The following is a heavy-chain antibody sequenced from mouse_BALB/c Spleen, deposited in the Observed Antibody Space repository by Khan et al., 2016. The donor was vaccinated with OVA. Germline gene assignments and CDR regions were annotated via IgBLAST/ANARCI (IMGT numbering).Heavy chain of an antibody. J-gene: IGHJ4*01. V-gene: IGHV9-3-1*01. Sequence: QIQLVQSGPDLKKPGETVKISCKASGFTFTNYGINWVKQAPGKGLKWMGWIYTYTGEPTYADDFKGRFAFSVENSASTAYLQINNIKNEETATYFCARAGRRAMDYWSQGTSVTFSS. CDR1: GFTFTNYG. CDR3: ARAGRRAMDY. CDR2: IYTYTGEP. D-gene: IGHD3-3*01.